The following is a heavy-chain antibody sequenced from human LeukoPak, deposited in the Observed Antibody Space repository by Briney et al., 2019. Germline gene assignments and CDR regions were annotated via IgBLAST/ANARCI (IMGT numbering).Heavy chain of an antibody. CDR3: ARGYGVAAPIGFDY. CDR1: GGCFSGYY. D-gene: IGHD6-6*01. CDR2: INHSRST. J-gene: IGHJ4*02. V-gene: IGHV4-34*01. Sequence: SETLSLTCAVYGGCFSGYYWSWIRQPPGKGLEWIGEINHSRSTNYNSSLKSRVTISVDTSKNQFSLKLSSVTAADTAVYYCARGYGVAAPIGFDYWGQGTLVTVSS.